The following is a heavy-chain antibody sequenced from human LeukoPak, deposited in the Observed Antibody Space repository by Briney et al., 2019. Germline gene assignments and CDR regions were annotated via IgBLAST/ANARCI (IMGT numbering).Heavy chain of an antibody. Sequence: GGSLRLSCAASGFAFSSYGMHWVRQAPGKGLEWVAVISYDGNNKYYADSVKGRFIIPRDNSNNTLSLQMNSLRAEDTAVYYCAKDLYYGVVGATPPGFDPWGQGTLVTVSS. V-gene: IGHV3-30*18. CDR2: ISYDGNNK. J-gene: IGHJ5*02. D-gene: IGHD2-15*01. CDR3: AKDLYYGVVGATPPGFDP. CDR1: GFAFSSYG.